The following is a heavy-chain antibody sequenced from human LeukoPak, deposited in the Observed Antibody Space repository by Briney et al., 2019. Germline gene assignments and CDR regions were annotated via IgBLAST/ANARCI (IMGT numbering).Heavy chain of an antibody. V-gene: IGHV3-7*01. J-gene: IGHJ6*03. CDR1: RFTFSGSW. D-gene: IGHD3-10*01. CDR3: ARDLERLDMLRRRDYYYMDV. Sequence: PGGSLRLSCAASRFTFSGSWMTWVRRAPGKGLEWVANIKYDGSEKYYVDSVKGRFTISRDNAKNSLFLQMNSLRAEDTAVYYCARDLERLDMLRRRDYYYMDVWGKGATVTVSS. CDR2: IKYDGSEK.